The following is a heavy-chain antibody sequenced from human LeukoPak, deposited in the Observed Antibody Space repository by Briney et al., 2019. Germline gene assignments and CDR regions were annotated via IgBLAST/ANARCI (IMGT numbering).Heavy chain of an antibody. J-gene: IGHJ4*02. Sequence: ASVKVSCKASGYTFTSYYMHWVRQAPGQGLEWMGIINPSGGSTSYAQKFQGRVTMTRDTNTSTVYMELSSMRSEDTAVYYSARDRKVRGVTRTDFDYWGQGTLVTVSS. CDR3: ARDRKVRGVTRTDFDY. CDR2: INPSGGST. CDR1: GYTFTSYY. D-gene: IGHD3-10*01. V-gene: IGHV1-46*01.